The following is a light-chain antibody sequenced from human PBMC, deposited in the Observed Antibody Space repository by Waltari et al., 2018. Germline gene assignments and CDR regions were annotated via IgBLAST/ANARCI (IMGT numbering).Light chain of an antibody. CDR1: QSVNANY. Sequence: EVVLTQSPGALSLSPGERATLSCRASQSVNANYIAWYQRQPGQAPRLLMYDVSTRATGTPDRFSGSGAGTDFILTISRLEPEDLAIYFCQQYGHSPITFGGGPKVEIK. CDR3: QQYGHSPIT. V-gene: IGKV3-20*01. J-gene: IGKJ4*01. CDR2: DVS.